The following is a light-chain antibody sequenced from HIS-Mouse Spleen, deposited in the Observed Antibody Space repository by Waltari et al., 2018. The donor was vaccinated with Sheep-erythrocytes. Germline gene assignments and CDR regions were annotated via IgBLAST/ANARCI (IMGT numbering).Light chain of an antibody. Sequence: QSALPQPPSASGSPGQSVTISCTATSSDVGGYNYVSWYQQHPGKAPKLMIYEVSKRPSGVPDRFSGSKSGNTASLTVSGLQAEDEADYYCSSYAGSNNWVFGGGTKLTVL. CDR1: SSDVGGYNY. CDR2: EVS. CDR3: SSYAGSNNWV. V-gene: IGLV2-8*01. J-gene: IGLJ3*02.